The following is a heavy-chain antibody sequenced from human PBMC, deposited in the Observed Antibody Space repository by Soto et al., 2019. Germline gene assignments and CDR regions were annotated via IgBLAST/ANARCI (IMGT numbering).Heavy chain of an antibody. J-gene: IGHJ4*02. V-gene: IGHV3-30-3*01. CDR1: GFTFSSYA. CDR2: ISYDGSNK. D-gene: IGHD5-18*01. CDR3: AREGVSGYPTETGGYSYGYGDY. Sequence: QVQLVESGGGVVQPGRSLRLSCAASGFTFSSYAMHWVRQAPGKGLEWVAVISYDGSNKYYADSVKGRCTISRDNSKNTLYLQMTSLRAEDTAVYSCAREGVSGYPTETGGYSYGYGDYWGQGTLVTVSS.